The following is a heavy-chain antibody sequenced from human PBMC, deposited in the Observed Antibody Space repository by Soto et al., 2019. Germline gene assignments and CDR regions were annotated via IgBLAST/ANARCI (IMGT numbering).Heavy chain of an antibody. V-gene: IGHV3-30-3*01. CDR2: ISYDGSNK. J-gene: IGHJ5*02. CDR3: ARDGRGYYDSSGYYYPFNWFDP. Sequence: PGGSLRLSCAASGFTFSSYAMHWVRKARGKGLEWVAVISYDGSNKYYADSVKGRFTISRDNSKNTLYLQMNSLRAEDTAVYYCARDGRGYYDSSGYYYPFNWFDPWGQGTLVTVSS. D-gene: IGHD3-22*01. CDR1: GFTFSSYA.